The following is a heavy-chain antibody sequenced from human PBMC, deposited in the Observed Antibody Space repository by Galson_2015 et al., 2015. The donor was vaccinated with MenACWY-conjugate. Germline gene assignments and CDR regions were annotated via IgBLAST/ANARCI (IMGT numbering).Heavy chain of an antibody. Sequence: SLRLACAGSGFTFSHYAIHWVRQAPGKGLEWVAVVSFDGNDPYYAPFAKGLFTLSRDNSENNIFLQIHSLRPEDTAIYYCARGGDGPPSENAYYFDYWGQGTLVTVSS. CDR2: VSFDGNDP. CDR1: GFTFSHYA. D-gene: IGHD1-26*01. CDR3: ARGGDGPPSENAYYFDY. J-gene: IGHJ4*02. V-gene: IGHV3-30*04.